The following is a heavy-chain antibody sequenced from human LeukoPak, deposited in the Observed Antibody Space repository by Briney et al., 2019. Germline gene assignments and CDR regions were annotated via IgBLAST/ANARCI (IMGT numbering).Heavy chain of an antibody. J-gene: IGHJ4*02. V-gene: IGHV4-34*01. CDR2: INHSGST. CDR3: ARGLLSRVSRL. CDR1: GGSSSGYY. Sequence: PSETLSLTSAVYGGSSSGYYWSWIRQPPGKGLEWIGEINHSGSTNYNPSLKSRLTISVDTSKPPFSMKLSSVTAADTAVYFCARGLLSRVSRLWGQGTLVTVSS. D-gene: IGHD2/OR15-2a*01.